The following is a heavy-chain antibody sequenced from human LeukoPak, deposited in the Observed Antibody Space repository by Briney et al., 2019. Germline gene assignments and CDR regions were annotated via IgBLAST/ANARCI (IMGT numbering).Heavy chain of an antibody. CDR1: GFIFSSYA. V-gene: IGHV3-23*01. J-gene: IGHJ5*02. CDR3: AKTPDYYDSSGYYPNWFDP. D-gene: IGHD3-22*01. CDR2: ISGSGGST. Sequence: GGSLRLSCAASGFIFSSYAMSWVRQAPGKGLEWVSAISGSGGSTYYADSVKGRFTISRDNSKNTLYLQMNSLRAEDTAVYYCAKTPDYYDSSGYYPNWFDPWGQGTLVTVSS.